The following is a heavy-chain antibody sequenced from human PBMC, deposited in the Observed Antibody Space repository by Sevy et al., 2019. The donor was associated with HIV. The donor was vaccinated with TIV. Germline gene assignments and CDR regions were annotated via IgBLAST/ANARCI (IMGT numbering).Heavy chain of an antibody. V-gene: IGHV5-51*01. D-gene: IGHD2-15*01. CDR1: GYSFTSYW. CDR2: IYPGDSDT. J-gene: IGHJ3*02. Sequence: GESLKISCKGSGYSFTSYWIGWVRQMPGKGLEWMGIIYPGDSDTRYSPSFQGQVTISADKSTSTAYLQWSSLKASDTAMYYCARHWPGEDIVVEVAALAFDMWGQGTMVTVSS. CDR3: ARHWPGEDIVVEVAALAFDM.